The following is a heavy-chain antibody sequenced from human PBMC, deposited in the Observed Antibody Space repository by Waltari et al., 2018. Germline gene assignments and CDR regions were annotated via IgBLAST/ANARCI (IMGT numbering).Heavy chain of an antibody. CDR2: ISHDGNTK. Sequence: QIQLIQFGGGVVQPGRSLRLSCGASGFTFRNYGLHWVRQAPGKGLEWVAVISHDGNTKYYAGSVKGRFTISRDNSKNTLYLQMDSLRAEDTAIYYCARDSDCGGDCYLHYFDYWGQGTLVTVSS. V-gene: IGHV3-30*04. CDR3: ARDSDCGGDCYLHYFDY. D-gene: IGHD2-21*02. CDR1: GFTFRNYG. J-gene: IGHJ4*02.